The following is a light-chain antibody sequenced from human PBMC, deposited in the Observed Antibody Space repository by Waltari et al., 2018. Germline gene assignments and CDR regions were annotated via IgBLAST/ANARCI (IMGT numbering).Light chain of an antibody. CDR2: AVT. V-gene: IGLV2-8*01. CDR1: SGDLGTYDH. J-gene: IGLJ1*01. Sequence: QSALTQPPSASGSPGQSVTISCTGPSGDLGTYDHVSWYQQHPGKAPKVIVYAVTKRPSGVPDRFSGSKSGDTAFLTVSGLQAEDEADYYCSSYAGNYIYVFGTGTEVTVL. CDR3: SSYAGNYIYV.